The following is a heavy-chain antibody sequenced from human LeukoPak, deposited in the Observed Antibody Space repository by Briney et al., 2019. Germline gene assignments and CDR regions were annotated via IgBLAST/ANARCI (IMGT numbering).Heavy chain of an antibody. Sequence: GGSLRLSCAASGFIFSDYWMTWVRQAPGKGLEWVANIRQDGSEGYYVDSVRGRFAVTRDNAKSSLYLQLNSLRAEDTAVYYCAKEAYLGYCSDITCVTFDYWGQGTLVTVSS. CDR3: AKEAYLGYCSDITCVTFDY. D-gene: IGHD2-15*01. CDR1: GFIFSDYW. V-gene: IGHV3-7*03. CDR2: IRQDGSEG. J-gene: IGHJ4*02.